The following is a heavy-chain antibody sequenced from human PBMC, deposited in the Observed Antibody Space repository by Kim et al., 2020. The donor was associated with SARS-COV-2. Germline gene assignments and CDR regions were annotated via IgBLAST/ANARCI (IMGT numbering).Heavy chain of an antibody. J-gene: IGHJ4*02. D-gene: IGHD3-9*01. CDR3: AREVAYDILTGYYKPPFDY. Sequence: SVKVSCKASGGTFSSYAISWVRQAPGQGLEWMGRIIPILGIANYAQKFQGRVTITADKSTSTAYMELSSLRSEDTAVYYCAREVAYDILTGYYKPPFDYWGQGTLVTVSS. CDR1: GGTFSSYA. V-gene: IGHV1-69*04. CDR2: IIPILGIA.